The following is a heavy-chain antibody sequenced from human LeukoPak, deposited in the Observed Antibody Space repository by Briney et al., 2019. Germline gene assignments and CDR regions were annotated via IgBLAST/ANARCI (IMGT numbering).Heavy chain of an antibody. CDR2: INPNSGGT. Sequence: ASVTISCKASGYTFTGYYMHWVRQAPGQGLEWMGWINPNSGGTNYAQKFQGRVTMTRDTSISTAYMELNRLRSDDTAAYYCARAGVLRYFDWLSWDYWGQGTLVTVSS. CDR3: ARAGVLRYFDWLSWDY. D-gene: IGHD3-9*01. J-gene: IGHJ4*02. V-gene: IGHV1-2*02. CDR1: GYTFTGYY.